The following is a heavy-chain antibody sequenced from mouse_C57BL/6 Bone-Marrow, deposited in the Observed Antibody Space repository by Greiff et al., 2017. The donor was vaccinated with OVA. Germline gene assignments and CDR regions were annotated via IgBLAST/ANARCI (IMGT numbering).Heavy chain of an antibody. CDR1: GFTFSDYY. CDR3: ARSVVTTPFDY. CDR2: INYDGSST. V-gene: IGHV5-16*01. Sequence: EVHLVESEGGLVQPGSSMKLSCTASGFTFSDYYMAWVRQVPEKGLEWVANINYDGSSTYYLDSLKSRFIISRDNAKNILYLQMSSLKSEDTATYYCARSVVTTPFDYWGQGTTLTVSS. D-gene: IGHD2-2*01. J-gene: IGHJ2*01.